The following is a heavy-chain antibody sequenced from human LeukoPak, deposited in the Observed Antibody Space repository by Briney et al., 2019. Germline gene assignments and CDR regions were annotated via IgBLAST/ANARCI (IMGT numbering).Heavy chain of an antibody. J-gene: IGHJ4*02. CDR2: ISYDGSNK. D-gene: IGHD2-2*01. Sequence: PGGSLRLSCAASGFTFSSYAMHWVRQAPGKGLEWVAVISYDGSNKYYADSVKGRFTISRDNSKNTLYLQMNSLRAEDTAVYYCAREHLIVVVPAAVDYWGQGTLSPSPQ. V-gene: IGHV3-30-3*01. CDR3: AREHLIVVVPAAVDY. CDR1: GFTFSSYA.